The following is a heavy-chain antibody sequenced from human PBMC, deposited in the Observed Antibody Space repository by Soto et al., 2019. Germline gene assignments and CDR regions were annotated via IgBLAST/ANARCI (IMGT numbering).Heavy chain of an antibody. CDR3: ARGPRDGYNFDY. CDR1: GFTVSSNY. Sequence: PGGSLRLSCAASGFTVSSNYMSWVRQAPGKGLEWVSVMYSGGTTYYADSVKGRFTISRDNSKNTLYLQMNSLRAEDTAVYYCARGPRDGYNFDYWGQGTQVTVSS. V-gene: IGHV3-66*01. J-gene: IGHJ4*02. CDR2: MYSGGTT. D-gene: IGHD5-12*01.